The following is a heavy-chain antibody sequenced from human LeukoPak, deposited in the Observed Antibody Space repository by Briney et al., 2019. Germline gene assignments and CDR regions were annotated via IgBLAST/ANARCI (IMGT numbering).Heavy chain of an antibody. CDR2: VYTSGNT. J-gene: IGHJ4*02. Sequence: PSETLSLTCTVSGGSINTYHWSWIRQPAGKGLEWVGRVYTSGNTNYNPSLKSRVTMSVDTSKNQFSLKLTSVTAADTAVYYCARGYDFWSGSHFDYWGQGTLVTVSS. CDR3: ARGYDFWSGSHFDY. CDR1: GGSINTYH. V-gene: IGHV4-4*07. D-gene: IGHD3-3*01.